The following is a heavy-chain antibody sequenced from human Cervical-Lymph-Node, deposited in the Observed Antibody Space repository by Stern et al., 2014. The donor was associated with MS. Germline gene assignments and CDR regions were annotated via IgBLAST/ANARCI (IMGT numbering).Heavy chain of an antibody. V-gene: IGHV3-33*01. CDR2: IWSNGINK. CDR1: GFSLSSCG. Sequence: VQLVESGGGVVQPGRSLRLSCATSGFSLSSCGMHWVRQAPGKGMEWVAVIWSNGINKYYAESVRGRFTFSSEHSMLYLFMNILSAEDTSVYYCARERSPFDAFDLWGQGTMVTVSS. CDR3: ARERSPFDAFDL. J-gene: IGHJ3*01.